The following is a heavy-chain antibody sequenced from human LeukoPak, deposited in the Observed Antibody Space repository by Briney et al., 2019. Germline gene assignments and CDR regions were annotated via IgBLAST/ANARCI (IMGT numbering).Heavy chain of an antibody. CDR1: GFTLSNYW. CDR2: INSGGRTT. D-gene: IGHD3-22*01. Sequence: GGSLRLSCAASGFTLSNYWMHWVRQAPGKGLVWVSRINSGGRTTGYAGSVKGRFTISRDNAKKMLYLQVNSLRAEDTAVYYCVRDRPSNYYDSSVDAFDIWGRGTMVTVSS. V-gene: IGHV3-74*01. CDR3: VRDRPSNYYDSSVDAFDI. J-gene: IGHJ3*02.